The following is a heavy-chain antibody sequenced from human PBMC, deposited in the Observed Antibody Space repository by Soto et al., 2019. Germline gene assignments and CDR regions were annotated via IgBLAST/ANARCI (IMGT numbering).Heavy chain of an antibody. CDR3: AREENCSDGICYSEYFQR. CDR1: GYIFTAYS. V-gene: IGHV1-46*01. Sequence: ASVKVSCKASGYIFTAYSMHWVRQAPGEGLEWMGVVNPSGGSTNYAQKFQGRITMTRDTSTSTVYMDLSSLTSEDTAVYYCAREENCSDGICYSEYFQRWGQGTLVTVSS. J-gene: IGHJ1*01. D-gene: IGHD2-15*01. CDR2: VNPSGGST.